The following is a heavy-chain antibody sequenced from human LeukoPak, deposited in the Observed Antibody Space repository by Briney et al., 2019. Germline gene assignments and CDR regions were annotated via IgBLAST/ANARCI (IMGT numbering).Heavy chain of an antibody. CDR1: GFTFNNAW. Sequence: GGSLRLSCAASGFTFNNAWPTWVRQAPGKGLEWVGRIKSKVDGATTQYAAPVKGRFSTSRDDSKDTLYLQMDSLKTEDTAIYYCTTEGDSSGYTPFDCWGQGTLVTVSS. CDR2: IKSKVDGATT. J-gene: IGHJ4*02. CDR3: TTEGDSSGYTPFDC. D-gene: IGHD3-22*01. V-gene: IGHV3-15*01.